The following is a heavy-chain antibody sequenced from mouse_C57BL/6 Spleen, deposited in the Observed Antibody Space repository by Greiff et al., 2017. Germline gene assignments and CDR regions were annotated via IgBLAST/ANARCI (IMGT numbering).Heavy chain of an antibody. Sequence: QFQLQQSGAELVRPGTSVKVSCKASGYAFTNYLIEWVKQRPGQGLEWIGVINPGSGGTNYNEKFKGKATLTADKSSSTAYMQLSSLTYEDSAVYFCARYGSRTGFAYWGQGTLVTVSA. V-gene: IGHV1-54*01. CDR3: ARYGSRTGFAY. CDR2: INPGSGGT. CDR1: GYAFTNYL. D-gene: IGHD1-1*01. J-gene: IGHJ3*01.